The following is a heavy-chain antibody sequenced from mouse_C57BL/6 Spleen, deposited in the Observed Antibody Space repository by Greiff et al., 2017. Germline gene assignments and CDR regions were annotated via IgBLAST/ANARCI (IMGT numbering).Heavy chain of an antibody. D-gene: IGHD2-4*01. CDR1: GFTFSSYA. J-gene: IGHJ4*01. CDR2: ISDGGSYT. CDR3: ARDFDYDKGDY. V-gene: IGHV5-4*01. Sequence: EVKVVESGGGLVKPGGSLKLSCAASGFTFSSYAMSWVRQTPEKRLEWVATISDGGSYTYYPDNVKGRFTISRDNAKNNLYLQMSHLKSEDTAMYYCARDFDYDKGDYWGQGTSVTVSS.